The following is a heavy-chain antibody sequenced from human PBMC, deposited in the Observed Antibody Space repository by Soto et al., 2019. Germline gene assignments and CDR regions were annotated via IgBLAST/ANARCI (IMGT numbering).Heavy chain of an antibody. V-gene: IGHV4-34*01. D-gene: IGHD3-22*01. CDR1: GGSFSGYY. CDR2: INHSGST. J-gene: IGHJ4*02. CDR3: ARGWEGTMIVVVPTTPFDY. Sequence: SETLSLTCAVYGGSFSGYYWSWIRQPPGKGLEWIGEINHSGSTNYNPSLKSRVTISVDTSKNQFSLKLSSVTAADTAVYYCARGWEGTMIVVVPTTPFDYWGQGTLVTVSS.